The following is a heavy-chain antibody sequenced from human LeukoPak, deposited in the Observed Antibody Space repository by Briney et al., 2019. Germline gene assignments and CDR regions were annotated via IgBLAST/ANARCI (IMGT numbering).Heavy chain of an antibody. V-gene: IGHV3-48*03. Sequence: RAGGSLRLSCSASGFTFSSYEMNWVRQAPGKGLEWVSYISASGSSRYYADSVKGRFTISRDNARNSLYLQMDSLRGEDTAVYYCATVGRAARPGYWGQGTLITVSS. D-gene: IGHD6-6*01. CDR1: GFTFSSYE. CDR3: ATVGRAARPGY. CDR2: ISASGSSR. J-gene: IGHJ4*02.